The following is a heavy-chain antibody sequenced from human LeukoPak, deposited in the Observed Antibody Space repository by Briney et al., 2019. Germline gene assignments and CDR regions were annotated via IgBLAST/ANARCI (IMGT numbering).Heavy chain of an antibody. Sequence: SETLSLTCSLYSGSFSAYSWSWIRQPPGKKLEWIGEVFQSGGTNYNPSLKSRVTISLDTSKNHFSLKLSSVTAADTAMYYCAVKGASYDVLTGSSSFFHHWGQGTLVTVSS. CDR1: SGSFSAYS. D-gene: IGHD3-9*01. J-gene: IGHJ4*02. CDR3: AVKGASYDVLTGSSSFFHH. V-gene: IGHV4-34*12. CDR2: VFQSGGT.